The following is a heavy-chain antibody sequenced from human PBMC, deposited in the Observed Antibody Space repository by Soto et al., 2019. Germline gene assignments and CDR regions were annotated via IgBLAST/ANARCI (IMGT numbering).Heavy chain of an antibody. CDR1: GGSISSGDYY. CDR2: IYYSGST. J-gene: IGHJ4*02. Sequence: PSETLSLTCTVSGGSISSGDYYWRGIRQPPGKGLEWIGYIYYSGSTYYNPSLKSRVTISVDTSKNQFSLKLSSVTAADTAVYYCARERSYDSSGYYYGVLDYWGQGTLVTVS. V-gene: IGHV4-30-4*01. CDR3: ARERSYDSSGYYYGVLDY. D-gene: IGHD3-22*01.